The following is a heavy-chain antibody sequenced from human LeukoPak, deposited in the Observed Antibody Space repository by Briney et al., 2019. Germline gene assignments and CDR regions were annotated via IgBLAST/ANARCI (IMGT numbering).Heavy chain of an antibody. D-gene: IGHD7-27*01. Sequence: SETLSLTCTVSGGSISSYYWSWIRQHPGKGLEWIGYIYYSGSTNYNPSLKSRVTISVDTSKNQFSLKLSSVTAADTAVYYCARGWGLTGDSYGYFDLWGRGTLATVSS. V-gene: IGHV4-59*01. CDR1: GGSISSYY. CDR2: IYYSGST. J-gene: IGHJ2*01. CDR3: ARGWGLTGDSYGYFDL.